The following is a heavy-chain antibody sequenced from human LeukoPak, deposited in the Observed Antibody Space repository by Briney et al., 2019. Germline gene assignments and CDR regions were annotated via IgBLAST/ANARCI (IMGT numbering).Heavy chain of an antibody. J-gene: IGHJ6*03. V-gene: IGHV4-4*07. CDR1: GGSISSYY. D-gene: IGHD2-2*01. CDR2: IYTSGST. Sequence: SETLSLTCTVSGGSISSYYWSWIRQPAGKGLEWIGRIYTSGSTNYNPSLKSRVTMSVDTSKNQFSLKLSSVTAADTAVYYCARGPYCSSTSCQDHYYYYYMDVWGKGTTVTVSS. CDR3: ARGPYCSSTSCQDHYYYYYMDV.